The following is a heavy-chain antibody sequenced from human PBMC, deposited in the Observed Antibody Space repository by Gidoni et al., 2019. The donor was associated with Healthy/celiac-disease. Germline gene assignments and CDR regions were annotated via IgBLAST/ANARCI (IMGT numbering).Heavy chain of an antibody. J-gene: IGHJ4*02. Sequence: QVQLQQWGAGLLKPSETLSLTFAVYGGSFRAYYWSWIRQPPGKGLEWIGEINHSGNTNYNPSLKSRVSISVDTSKNQFSLKLSSVTAADTAVYYCARFSGIAVATTKYYFDYWGQGTLVTVSS. CDR1: GGSFRAYY. V-gene: IGHV4-34*01. CDR2: INHSGNT. CDR3: ARFSGIAVATTKYYFDY. D-gene: IGHD6-19*01.